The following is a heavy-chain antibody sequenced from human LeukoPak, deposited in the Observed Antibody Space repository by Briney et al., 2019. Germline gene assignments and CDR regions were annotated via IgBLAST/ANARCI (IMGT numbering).Heavy chain of an antibody. V-gene: IGHV4-39*07. CDR1: GGSISSSSYY. CDR3: ARDYITGILDAFDI. J-gene: IGHJ3*02. D-gene: IGHD1-20*01. CDR2: IYYSGST. Sequence: SETLSLTCTVSGGSISSSSYYWGWIRQPPGKGLEWIGSIYYSGSTYYNPSLKSRVTISVDTSKNQFSLKLSSVTAADTAVYYCARDYITGILDAFDIWGQGTMVTVSS.